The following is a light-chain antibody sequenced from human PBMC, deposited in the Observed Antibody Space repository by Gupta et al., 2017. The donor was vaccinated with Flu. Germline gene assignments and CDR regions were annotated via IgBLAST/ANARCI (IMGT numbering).Light chain of an antibody. CDR3: MQALQTWT. J-gene: IGKJ1*01. CDR2: LGS. CDR1: QSLLHSNGYNY. V-gene: IGKV2-28*01. Sequence: DIVMTQSPFSLPVTPGEPASISCRSSQSLLHSNGYNYLDWYLQKSGQSPQLLIYLGSNRASGVPDRFSGSGSGTDFTLKISRVEAEDVGVYYCMQALQTWTFGQGTKVEIK.